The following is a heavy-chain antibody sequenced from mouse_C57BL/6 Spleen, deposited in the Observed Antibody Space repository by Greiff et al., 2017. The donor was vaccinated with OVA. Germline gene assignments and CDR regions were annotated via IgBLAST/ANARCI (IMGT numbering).Heavy chain of an antibody. D-gene: IGHD1-1*01. CDR2: IHPNSGST. CDR3: ARADITTVPNWYFDV. V-gene: IGHV1-64*01. J-gene: IGHJ1*03. Sequence: VQLQRPGAELVKPGASVKLSCKASGYTFTSYWMHWVKQRPGQGLEWIGMIHPNSGSTNYNEKFKSKATLTVDKSSSTAYMQLSSLTAEDSAVYYGARADITTVPNWYFDVWGTGTTVTVSS. CDR1: GYTFTSYW.